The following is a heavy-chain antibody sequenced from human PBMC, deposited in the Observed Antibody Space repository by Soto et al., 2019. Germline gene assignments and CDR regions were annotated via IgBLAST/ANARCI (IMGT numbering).Heavy chain of an antibody. CDR2: ISCSGGST. CDR1: GFTFSSYA. Sequence: EVQLLESGGGLVQPGGSLRLSCAASGFTFSSYAMSWVRQAPGKGLEWVSAISCSGGSTYYADSVQGRFTISRDNSKNTLYLQMNSLRAEETAVYYCAYSSTPFDYWGQGTLVTVSS. D-gene: IGHD6-13*01. V-gene: IGHV3-23*01. J-gene: IGHJ4*02. CDR3: AYSSTPFDY.